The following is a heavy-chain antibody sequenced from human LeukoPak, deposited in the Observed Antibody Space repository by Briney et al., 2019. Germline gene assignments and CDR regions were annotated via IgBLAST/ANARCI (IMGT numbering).Heavy chain of an antibody. CDR3: IYGYTLDF. J-gene: IGHJ4*02. CDR1: GFTVSSTY. Sequence: GGSLRLSCAATGFTVSSTYMNRVPQAPGKGLEWVSVIYSGGSTNYADSVKGRFTISRDNSKNTLYLQMNSLRAEDTAVYYCIYGYTLDFWGQGTLVTVSS. CDR2: IYSGGST. D-gene: IGHD5-18*01. V-gene: IGHV3-53*01.